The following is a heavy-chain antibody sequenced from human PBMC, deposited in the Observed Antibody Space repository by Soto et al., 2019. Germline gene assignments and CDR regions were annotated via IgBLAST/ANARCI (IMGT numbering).Heavy chain of an antibody. J-gene: IGHJ5*02. D-gene: IGHD6-13*01. CDR2: IYYIGTT. CDR1: GDSISSSSYF. CDR3: ARSGSWSFNT. V-gene: IGHV4-39*01. Sequence: QLLLQESGPGLVKPSETLSLTRTVTGDSISSSSYFWGWIRQPPGKGLEWIASIYYIGTTYYSPSLQSRVTISVDTSTDQFSLEVTSVTAADTAIYYCARSGSWSFNTWGRGTLVTVSS.